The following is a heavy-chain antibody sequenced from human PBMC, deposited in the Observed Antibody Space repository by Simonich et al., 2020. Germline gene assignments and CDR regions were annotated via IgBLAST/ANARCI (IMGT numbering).Heavy chain of an antibody. V-gene: IGHV4-39*01. CDR3: ARWAYSSSYFDY. CDR1: GGSISSSSYY. CDR2: IYYSVST. J-gene: IGHJ4*02. Sequence: QLQLQESGPGLVKPSETLSLTCTVSGGSISSSSYYWGWIRQPPGKGLEWIGSIYYSVSTYYNPSRKSRVTISVDTSKDQFSLKLSSVTAADTAVYYCARWAYSSSYFDYWGQGTLVTVSS. D-gene: IGHD6-6*01.